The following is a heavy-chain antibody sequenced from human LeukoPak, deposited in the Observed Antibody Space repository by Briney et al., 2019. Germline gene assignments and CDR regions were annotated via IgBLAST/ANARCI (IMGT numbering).Heavy chain of an antibody. V-gene: IGHV3-21*01. CDR3: ARDLAWGGY. CDR2: ITSSSSSM. Sequence: GGSLRLSCAVSGFTFSDHYMDWVRQAPGKGLEWVSSITSSSSSMYSTDSVKGRLTISRDNAKNSLYLQMNSLRAEDTAVYYCARDLAWGGYWGQGTLVTVSS. J-gene: IGHJ4*02. D-gene: IGHD7-27*01. CDR1: GFTFSDHY.